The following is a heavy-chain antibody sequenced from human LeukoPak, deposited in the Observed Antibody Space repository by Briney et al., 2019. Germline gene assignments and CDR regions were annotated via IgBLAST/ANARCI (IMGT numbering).Heavy chain of an antibody. CDR1: GYTFTSYD. CDR3: ARVKRVVPTAMFGGLRYYMDV. V-gene: IGHV1-8*01. CDR2: MNPNSGNT. Sequence: VASVKVSCKASGYTFTSYDINWVRQATGQGLEWMGWMNPNSGNTGYAQKFQGRVTMTRNTSISTAYMELNSLRSEDTAMYYCARVKRVVPTAMFGGLRYYMDVWGKGTTVTVSS. D-gene: IGHD2-2*01. J-gene: IGHJ6*03.